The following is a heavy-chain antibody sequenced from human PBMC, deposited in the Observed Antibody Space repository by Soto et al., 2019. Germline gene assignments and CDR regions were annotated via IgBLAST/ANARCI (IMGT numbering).Heavy chain of an antibody. J-gene: IGHJ6*03. D-gene: IGHD3-16*01. CDR3: ARTLDYGHMDV. CDR1: GDSVRHQQ. CDR2: IYRSGST. V-gene: IGHV4-4*09. Sequence: SENLSLTCTAPGDSVRHQQWNWLRRPPGRGLEWIGYIYRSGSTKYNPSLKSLLTILVDTSKNQFSLKLSSVTAADTAVYYCARTLDYGHMDVWGKGTTVTVSS.